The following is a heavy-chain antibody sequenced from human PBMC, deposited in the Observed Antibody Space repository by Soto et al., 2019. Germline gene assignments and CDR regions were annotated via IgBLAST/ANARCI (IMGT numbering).Heavy chain of an antibody. CDR3: VRDRIVGTSYFDY. CDR1: GGSINSFY. CDR2: IYSSGTT. D-gene: IGHD1-26*01. Sequence: SETLSLTCTVSGGSINSFYWSWVRQPAGKGLEWIGRIYSSGTTNYNPSLKSRVTMSVDTSKNQLSLKLSSVTAADTAVYYCVRDRIVGTSYFDYWGQGTLVTVS. J-gene: IGHJ4*02. V-gene: IGHV4-4*07.